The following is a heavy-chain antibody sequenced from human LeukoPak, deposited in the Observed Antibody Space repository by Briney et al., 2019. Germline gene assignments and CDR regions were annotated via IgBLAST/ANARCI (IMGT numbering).Heavy chain of an antibody. J-gene: IGHJ6*02. Sequence: PGGSLRLSCAASGFTFSSYAMSWVRRAPGKGLEWVSAISGSGGSTYYADSVKGRFTISRDNSKNTLYLQMNSLRAEDTAVYYCASSLYGDYYYYYGMDVWGQGTTVTVSS. D-gene: IGHD4-17*01. V-gene: IGHV3-23*01. CDR1: GFTFSSYA. CDR2: ISGSGGST. CDR3: ASSLYGDYYYYYGMDV.